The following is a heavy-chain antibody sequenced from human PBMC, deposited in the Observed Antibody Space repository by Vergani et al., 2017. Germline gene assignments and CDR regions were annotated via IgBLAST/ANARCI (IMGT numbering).Heavy chain of an antibody. CDR1: GGTFSSYT. Sequence: QVQLVQSGAEVKKPGSSVKVSCKASGGTFSSYTISWVRQAPGQGLEWMGGIIPIFGTANYAQKFQGRVTITADESTSTAYMELSILRSEDTAVYYCARGIAARPDYYYYYMDVWGKGTTVTVSS. CDR2: IIPIFGTA. J-gene: IGHJ6*03. CDR3: ARGIAARPDYYYYYMDV. D-gene: IGHD6-6*01. V-gene: IGHV1-69*12.